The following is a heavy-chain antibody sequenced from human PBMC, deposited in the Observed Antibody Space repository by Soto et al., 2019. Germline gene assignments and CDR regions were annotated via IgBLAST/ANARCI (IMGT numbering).Heavy chain of an antibody. D-gene: IGHD3-10*01. CDR2: ITDTGGDA. J-gene: IGHJ4*02. Sequence: GGSLRLSCAASGLTFGSRAMTWVRHAPGEGLQWVSTITDTGGDAKYADSVRGRFVISRDNSKKTLYLQMTSLTADDSAMYYCARASTDSYPGSRIFDFWGRGTLVTVSS. CDR3: ARASTDSYPGSRIFDF. V-gene: IGHV3-23*01. CDR1: GLTFGSRA.